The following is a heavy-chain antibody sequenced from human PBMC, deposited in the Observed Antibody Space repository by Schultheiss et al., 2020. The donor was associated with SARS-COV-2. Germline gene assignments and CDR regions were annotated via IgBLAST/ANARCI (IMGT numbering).Heavy chain of an antibody. CDR2: IWYDGSNK. CDR3: EKDIGDDYGGNSEGGYFDL. J-gene: IGHJ2*01. CDR1: GFSVSSNY. D-gene: IGHD4-23*01. V-gene: IGHV3-33*03. Sequence: GGSLRLSCAASGFSVSSNYMTWVRQAPGKGLEWVAVIWYDGSNKYYADSVRGRFTISRDNAKNSLYLQMNSLRAEDTALYYCEKDIGDDYGGNSEGGYFDLWGRGTLVTVSS.